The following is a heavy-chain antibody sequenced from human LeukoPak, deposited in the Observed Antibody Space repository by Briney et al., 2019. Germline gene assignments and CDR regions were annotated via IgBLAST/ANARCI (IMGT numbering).Heavy chain of an antibody. CDR1: GYIFTGYY. D-gene: IGHD3-22*01. CDR3: ATTSTYYYDSSGFTLLY. V-gene: IGHV1-2*02. J-gene: IGHJ4*02. Sequence: ASVKVSCKASGYIFTGYYMHWVRQAPGQGLEWMGWINPNSGGTNYAQKFQGRVTMTRDTSISTAYMELSRLRSDDTAVYYCATTSTYYYDSSGFTLLYWGQGTLVTVSS. CDR2: INPNSGGT.